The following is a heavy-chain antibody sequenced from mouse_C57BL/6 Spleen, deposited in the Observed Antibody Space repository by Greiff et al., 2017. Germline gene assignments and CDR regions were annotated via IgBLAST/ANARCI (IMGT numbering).Heavy chain of an antibody. CDR2: IYPGSGNT. Sequence: VKLMASGAELVRPGASVKLSCKASGYTFTDYYINWVKQRPGQGLEWIARIYPGSGNTYYNEKFKGKATLTAEQSSSTAYMQLSSLTSEDSAVYFCARDYYGSSYEGYYYAMDYWGQGTSVTVSS. CDR1: GYTFTDYY. CDR3: ARDYYGSSYEGYYYAMDY. V-gene: IGHV1-76*01. J-gene: IGHJ4*01. D-gene: IGHD1-1*01.